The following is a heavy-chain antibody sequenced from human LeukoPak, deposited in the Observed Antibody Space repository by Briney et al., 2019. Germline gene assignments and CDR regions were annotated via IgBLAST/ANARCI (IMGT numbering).Heavy chain of an antibody. V-gene: IGHV1-46*01. CDR1: GYTFTSYY. CDR3: ARIPADSSSYYYISYFDY. J-gene: IGHJ4*02. D-gene: IGHD3-22*01. CDR2: INPSGGSA. Sequence: ASVKVSCKASGYTFTSYYMHWVRQAPGQGLEWMGIINPSGGSASDAQKFQGRVTMTRDTSTSTVYMELSSLASDDTAVYYCARIPADSSSYYYISYFDYWGQGTLVTVSS.